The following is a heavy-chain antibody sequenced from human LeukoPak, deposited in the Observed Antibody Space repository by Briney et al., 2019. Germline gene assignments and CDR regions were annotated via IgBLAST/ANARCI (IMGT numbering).Heavy chain of an antibody. CDR2: IFSDGYTK. CDR1: GFVFSTYG. CDR3: ARASGPFDF. V-gene: IGHV3-33*01. Sequence: PGGSLRLSCAASGFVFSTYGMHWVRQAPGKGLEWVAVIFSDGYTKYYAGSLRDRFTSSRDDSKNTLYLHMNSLIPGDTGVYYCARASGPFDFWGQGTLLTVSS. D-gene: IGHD3-10*01. J-gene: IGHJ4*02.